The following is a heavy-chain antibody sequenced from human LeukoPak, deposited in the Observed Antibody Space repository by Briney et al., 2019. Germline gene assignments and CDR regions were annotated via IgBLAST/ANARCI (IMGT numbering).Heavy chain of an antibody. V-gene: IGHV3-23*01. Sequence: GGSLRLSCAASGFTFSNYWMHWVRQAPGKGLVWVSGMSGSGGSTYYADSVKGRFTISRDNSKNTLYLQMNSLRAEDTAVYYCAKTTVVTPYGFCYWGQGTLVTVSS. J-gene: IGHJ4*02. D-gene: IGHD4-23*01. CDR3: AKTTVVTPYGFCY. CDR2: MSGSGGST. CDR1: GFTFSNYW.